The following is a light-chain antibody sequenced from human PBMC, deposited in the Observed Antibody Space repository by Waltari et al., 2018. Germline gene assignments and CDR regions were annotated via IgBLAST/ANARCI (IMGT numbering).Light chain of an antibody. Sequence: DIDMTQSPSSLSASVGDRVTITCRACQSISGYLHWYQQKPGRAPRLLIFAASNLQSGVPSRFSGSGSGTDFTLTISSLQPDDFATYYCQQYNSYPYTFGQGTKLEIK. J-gene: IGKJ2*01. CDR3: QQYNSYPYT. CDR1: QSISGY. CDR2: AAS. V-gene: IGKV1-39*01.